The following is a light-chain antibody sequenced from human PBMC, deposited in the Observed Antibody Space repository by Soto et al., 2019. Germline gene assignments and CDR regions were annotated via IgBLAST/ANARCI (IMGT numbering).Light chain of an antibody. CDR2: AAS. J-gene: IGKJ3*01. Sequence: EILLTQSPSTLSLSPGEGVTLSCRASQSVTVNSLAWYQQKPGQAPRLLIYAASTTAAAVTDRFTGSGSGTDFALTISRLEPEDFGVYYCQQYGASPLTSGPGTKVDI. CDR3: QQYGASPLT. CDR1: QSVTVNS. V-gene: IGKV3-20*01.